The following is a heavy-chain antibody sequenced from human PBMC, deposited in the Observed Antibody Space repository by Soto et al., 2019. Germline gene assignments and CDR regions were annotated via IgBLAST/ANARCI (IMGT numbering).Heavy chain of an antibody. CDR2: VSGSGGST. CDR1: GFTFSSYA. D-gene: IGHD5-18*01. J-gene: IGHJ3*02. V-gene: IGHV3-23*01. CDR3: AKDFGYDYGYDAFDI. Sequence: EVQLLESGGGSVQPGGSLTLSCAASGFTFSSYAMSWVRQAPGKGLEWVSGVSGSGGSTYCVDSVKGRFAISRDNSKNTLNLEMNSLRAEDSAVYYCAKDFGYDYGYDAFDIWGQGTMVTVSS.